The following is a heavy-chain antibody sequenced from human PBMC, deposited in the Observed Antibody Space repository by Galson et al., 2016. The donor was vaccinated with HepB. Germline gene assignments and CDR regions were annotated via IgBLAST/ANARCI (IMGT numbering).Heavy chain of an antibody. J-gene: IGHJ4*02. V-gene: IGHV3-48*02. CDR2: ISSRSSTV. CDR1: GFTFSTYS. CDR3: ANDGYGYMAY. D-gene: IGHD6-13*01. Sequence: SLRLSCAASGFTFSTYSMNWVRQAPGTGLEWVSYISSRSSTVYYADSLKGRFTISRDNAKKSLYLQMNSLRDEDTAVYYCANDGYGYMAYWGQGTLVTVSS.